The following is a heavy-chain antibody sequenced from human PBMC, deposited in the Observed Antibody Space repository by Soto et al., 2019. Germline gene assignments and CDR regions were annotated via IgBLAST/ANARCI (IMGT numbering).Heavy chain of an antibody. J-gene: IGHJ6*02. V-gene: IGHV1-69*01. CDR1: GGTFSSYA. D-gene: IGHD3-22*01. CDR3: VRPQIAGDYYYYSGMDV. CDR2: IIPIFGTA. Sequence: QVQLVQSGAEVKKPGSSVKVSCKASGGTFSSYAISWVRQAPGQGLEWMGGIIPIFGTANYAQKFQGRVTITADESTSTAYMELSRLRSEDTAVYYCVRPQIAGDYYYYSGMDVWGQGTPVTVSS.